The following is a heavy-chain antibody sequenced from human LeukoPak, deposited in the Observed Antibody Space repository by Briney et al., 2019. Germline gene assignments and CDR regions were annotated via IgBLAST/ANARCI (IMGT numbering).Heavy chain of an antibody. CDR1: GGSISSGSYY. Sequence: SETLSLTCTVSGGSISSGSYYWRWIRQPAGTGLEWIGRIYTSGSTNYNPSLKSRVTISVDTSKNQFSLKLSSVTAADTAVYYCASGEMATYDYWGQGTLVTVSS. D-gene: IGHD5-24*01. V-gene: IGHV4-61*02. CDR3: ASGEMATYDY. J-gene: IGHJ4*02. CDR2: IYTSGST.